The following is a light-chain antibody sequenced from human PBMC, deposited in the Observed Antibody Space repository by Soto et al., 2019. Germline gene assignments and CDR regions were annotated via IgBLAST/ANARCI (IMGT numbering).Light chain of an antibody. CDR3: AAWDDSLNGPV. CDR1: GSNIGSNS. Sequence: QSVLTQPPSASGTPGQRVTMSCSGSGSNIGSNSVSWYQQLPGTAPKLLIYGNNQRPSGVPDRFSGSKSGTSASLAISGLQSEDEADYYCAAWDDSLNGPVFGGGTKLTVL. V-gene: IGLV1-44*01. J-gene: IGLJ2*01. CDR2: GNN.